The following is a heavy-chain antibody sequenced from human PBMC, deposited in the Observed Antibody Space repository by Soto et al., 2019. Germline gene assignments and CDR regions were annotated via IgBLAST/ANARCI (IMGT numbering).Heavy chain of an antibody. CDR3: AREKYCGGDCYSGADAFDI. CDR2: IYYSGST. D-gene: IGHD2-21*02. V-gene: IGHV4-30-4*01. Sequence: PSETLSLTCTVSGGSISSGDYYWSWIRQPPGKGPEWIGYIYYSGSTYYNPSLKSRVTISVDTSKNQFSLKLSSVTAADTAVYYCAREKYCGGDCYSGADAFDIWGQGTMVTVSS. J-gene: IGHJ3*02. CDR1: GGSISSGDYY.